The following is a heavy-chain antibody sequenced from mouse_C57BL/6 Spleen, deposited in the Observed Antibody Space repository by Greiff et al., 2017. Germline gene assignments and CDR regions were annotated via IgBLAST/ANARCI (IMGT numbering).Heavy chain of an antibody. CDR1: GFSLTSYG. CDR2: IWSDGST. Sequence: VKLVESGPGLVAPSQSLSITCTVSGFSLTSYGVHWVRQPPGKGLEWLVVIWSDGSTTYNSALNSRLSISKDNSKSQVFLKMNSLQTDDTAMYYCARHSHYYGSSSLDYWGQGTTLTVSS. J-gene: IGHJ2*01. V-gene: IGHV2-6-1*01. D-gene: IGHD1-1*01. CDR3: ARHSHYYGSSSLDY.